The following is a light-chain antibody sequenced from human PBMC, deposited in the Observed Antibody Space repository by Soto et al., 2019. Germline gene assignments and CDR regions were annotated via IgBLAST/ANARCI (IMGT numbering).Light chain of an antibody. J-gene: IGKJ5*01. CDR3: QQANSFPIT. CDR1: QTISTW. V-gene: IGKV1-12*01. CDR2: DAS. Sequence: DIQVTQSPPTLSASVGDRFTITSRASQTISTWMAWYQQKPGKAPKLLVYDASTLQSGVASRFSGSGSGTEFTLTISSLQPEDFATYYCQQANSFPITFGQGTRLEI.